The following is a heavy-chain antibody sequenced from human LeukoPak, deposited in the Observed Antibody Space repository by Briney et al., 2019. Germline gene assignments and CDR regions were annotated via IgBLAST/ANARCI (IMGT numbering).Heavy chain of an antibody. CDR2: MKQDGNEK. CDR1: GFTFSFSR. Sequence: GGSLRLSCAASGFTFSFSRMNWVRQAPGKGLEWVGNMKQDGNEKNYVDSVEGRLTISRDNAKNTLYLQMNSLRAEDTAVYYCVGGGYWGQGTLVTVSS. V-gene: IGHV3-7*01. J-gene: IGHJ4*02. CDR3: VGGGY.